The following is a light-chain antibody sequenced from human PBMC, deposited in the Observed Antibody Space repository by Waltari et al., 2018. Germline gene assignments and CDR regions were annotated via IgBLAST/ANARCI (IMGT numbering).Light chain of an antibody. CDR2: RNN. CDR3: AAWDDSLSDVV. V-gene: IGLV1-47*01. Sequence: QSVLTQPPSASGTPGQRVTISCSGSSSNIGSNYVYWYQQPPGTAPKLLIYRNNQRPSGVPARFSGSKSGTSASLAISGLRSEDEADYYCAAWDDSLSDVVFGGGTKLTVL. CDR1: SSNIGSNY. J-gene: IGLJ2*01.